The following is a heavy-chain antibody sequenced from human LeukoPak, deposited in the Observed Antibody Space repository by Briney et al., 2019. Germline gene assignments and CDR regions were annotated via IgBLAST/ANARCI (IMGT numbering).Heavy chain of an antibody. D-gene: IGHD3-3*01. CDR3: AIWFLSGDFWSGYYGHFDY. CDR2: IIPIFGTA. J-gene: IGHJ4*02. Sequence: GASVKVSCKASGGTFSMYAICWVRQAPGQGLEWMGGIIPIFGTANYAQKFQGRVTITTDESTSTAYMELRSLRSEDTAVYYCAIWFLSGDFWSGYYGHFDYWGQGTLVTVSS. CDR1: GGTFSMYA. V-gene: IGHV1-69*05.